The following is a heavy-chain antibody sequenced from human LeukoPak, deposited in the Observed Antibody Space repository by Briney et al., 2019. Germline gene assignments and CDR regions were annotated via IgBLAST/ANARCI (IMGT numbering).Heavy chain of an antibody. CDR1: GYTFSNSG. V-gene: IGHV1-18*01. D-gene: IGHD2-2*01. J-gene: IGHJ4*02. CDR2: ISGNNDNP. Sequence: ASVKVSCKTSGYTFSNSGINWVRQAPGQGLEWMGWISGNNDNPNYGQKFQGRFTVTTDSSTSTAYMGLRNLRFDDTAVYYCARDGTSTDDYWGQGTLVTVSS. CDR3: ARDGTSTDDY.